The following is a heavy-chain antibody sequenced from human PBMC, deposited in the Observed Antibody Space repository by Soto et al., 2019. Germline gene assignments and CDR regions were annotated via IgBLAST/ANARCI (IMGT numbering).Heavy chain of an antibody. CDR2: MNPNSGNT. Sequence: QVQLVQSGAEVKKPGASVKVSCKASGYTFTSYDINWVRQATGQGLEWMGWMNPNSGNTGYAQKFQGRVTMTRNTSISKAYMELSSLRSEDTAVYYGARGQVNYDFWGGYWGWFDPWGQGTLVTVSS. D-gene: IGHD3-3*01. J-gene: IGHJ5*02. CDR1: GYTFTSYD. V-gene: IGHV1-8*01. CDR3: ARGQVNYDFWGGYWGWFDP.